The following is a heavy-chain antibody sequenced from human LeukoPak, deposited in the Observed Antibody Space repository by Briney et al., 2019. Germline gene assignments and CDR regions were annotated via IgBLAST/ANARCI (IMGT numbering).Heavy chain of an antibody. CDR1: GGSISSYY. CDR2: IYYSGST. D-gene: IGHD6-13*01. J-gene: IGHJ4*02. Sequence: SETLSLTCTVSGGSISSYYWSWIRQPPGKGLEWIGYIYYSGSTNYNPSLKSRVTISVDTSKNQFSLKLSSVTAADTAVYYCARGHQLVQGGFDYWGQGTLVTVSS. V-gene: IGHV4-59*01. CDR3: ARGHQLVQGGFDY.